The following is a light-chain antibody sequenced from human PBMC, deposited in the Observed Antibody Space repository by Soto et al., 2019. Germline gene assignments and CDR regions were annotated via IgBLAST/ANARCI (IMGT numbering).Light chain of an antibody. Sequence: EIVLTQSPATLSLSPGDRATLSCRASQSVNSYLVWYQQKPGQAPRLLIYDASNRATGIPARFSGSGSETDFTLTISSLEPEDFAVYYCQQRSIWPLTFGGGTKVEIQ. CDR2: DAS. J-gene: IGKJ4*01. CDR3: QQRSIWPLT. CDR1: QSVNSY. V-gene: IGKV3-11*01.